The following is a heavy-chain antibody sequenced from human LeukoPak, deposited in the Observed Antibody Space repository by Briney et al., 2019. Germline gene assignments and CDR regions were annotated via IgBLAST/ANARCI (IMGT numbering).Heavy chain of an antibody. CDR3: ARLYSGSYHDY. J-gene: IGHJ4*02. CDR2: IYYSGST. CDR1: GGSISSSSYY. Sequence: PSETLSLTCTVSGGSISSSSYYWGWIRQPPGKGLEWIGSIYYSGSTYYNPSLKSRVTISVDTSKNQFSLKLSSVTAADTAVYYCARLYSGSYHDYWGQGTLVTVSS. V-gene: IGHV4-39*01. D-gene: IGHD1-26*01.